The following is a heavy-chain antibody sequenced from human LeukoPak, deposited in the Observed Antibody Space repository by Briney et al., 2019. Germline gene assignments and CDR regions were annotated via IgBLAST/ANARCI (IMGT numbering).Heavy chain of an antibody. V-gene: IGHV1-2*02. Sequence: ASVKVSCKASGYTFTSYDINWVRQAPGQGLEWMGWINPNSGGTNYAQKFQGRVTMTRDTSISTAYMELSRLRSDDTAVYYCARDRSSSGWYGYFDYWGQGTLVTVSS. CDR3: ARDRSSSGWYGYFDY. CDR1: GYTFTSYD. J-gene: IGHJ4*02. D-gene: IGHD6-19*01. CDR2: INPNSGGT.